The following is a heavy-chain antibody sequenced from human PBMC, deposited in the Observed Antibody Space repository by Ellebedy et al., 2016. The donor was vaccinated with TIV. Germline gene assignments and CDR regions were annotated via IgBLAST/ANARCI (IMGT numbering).Heavy chain of an antibody. CDR1: GYTFTSYG. Sequence: ASVKVSXXASGYTFTSYGISWVRQAPGQGLEWMGWISAYNGNTNYAQKLQGRVTITTDTSTSTAYMELRSLRSDDTAVYYCASSRYYYGMDVWGQGTTVTVSS. J-gene: IGHJ6*02. D-gene: IGHD5/OR15-5a*01. CDR3: ASSRYYYGMDV. CDR2: ISAYNGNT. V-gene: IGHV1-18*01.